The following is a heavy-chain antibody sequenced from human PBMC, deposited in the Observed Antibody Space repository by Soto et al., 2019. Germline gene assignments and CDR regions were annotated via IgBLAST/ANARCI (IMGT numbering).Heavy chain of an antibody. J-gene: IGHJ5*02. CDR3: ARESIGDAGWFDP. V-gene: IGHV4-31*03. CDR1: GGSISSGGYY. Sequence: QVQLQESGPGLVKPSQTLSLTCTVSGGSISSGGYYWSWIRQHPGKGLEWIGYIYYSGSTYYNPSLKSRVTISVDTSRNQVSLKLSSVTAADTAVYYCARESIGDAGWFDPWGQGTLVTVSS. D-gene: IGHD4-17*01. CDR2: IYYSGST.